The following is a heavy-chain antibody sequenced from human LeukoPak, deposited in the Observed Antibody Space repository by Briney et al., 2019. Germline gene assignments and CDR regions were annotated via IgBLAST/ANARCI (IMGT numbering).Heavy chain of an antibody. J-gene: IGHJ4*02. D-gene: IGHD5-18*01. V-gene: IGHV1-69*04. CDR2: IIPILGIA. CDR1: GGTFSSYA. CDR3: ATVVPIQLWYPLDY. Sequence: ASVKVSCKASGGTFSSYAISWVRQAPGQGLEWMGRIIPILGIANYAQKFQGRVTITADKSTSTAYMELSSLRSEDTAVYYCATVVPIQLWYPLDYWGQGTLVTVSP.